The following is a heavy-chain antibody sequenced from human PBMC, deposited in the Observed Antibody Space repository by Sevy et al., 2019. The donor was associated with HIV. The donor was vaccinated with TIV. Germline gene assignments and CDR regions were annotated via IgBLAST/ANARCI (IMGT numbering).Heavy chain of an antibody. Sequence: GGSLRLSCAASGFTFSSYEMNWVRQAPGKGLEWVSYISSSGSTIYYADSVKGRFTISRDNAKNSLYLQMNSLRAEDTAVYYCATVGVAAAGGNFDYWGQGTLVTVSS. CDR1: GFTFSSYE. CDR3: ATVGVAAAGGNFDY. V-gene: IGHV3-48*03. J-gene: IGHJ4*02. D-gene: IGHD6-13*01. CDR2: ISSSGSTI.